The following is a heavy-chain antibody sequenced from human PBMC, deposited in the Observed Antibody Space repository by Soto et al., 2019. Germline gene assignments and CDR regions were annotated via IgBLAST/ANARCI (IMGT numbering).Heavy chain of an antibody. J-gene: IGHJ4*02. V-gene: IGHV4-34*01. CDR1: GGSFSGYY. CDR2: INHSGST. CDR3: ARFYDYIWGSYRSPNFDY. D-gene: IGHD3-16*02. Sequence: QVQLQQWGAGLLKPSETLSLTCAVSGGSFSGYYWSWIRQPPGKGLEWIGEINHSGSTNYNPSLKSRVTISVDTSKNQFSLKLSSVTAADTAVYYCARFYDYIWGSYRSPNFDYWGQGTLVTVSS.